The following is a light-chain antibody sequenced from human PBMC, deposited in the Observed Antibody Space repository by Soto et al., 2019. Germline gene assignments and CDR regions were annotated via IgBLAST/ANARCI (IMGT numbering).Light chain of an antibody. CDR2: GAS. Sequence: EIVLTQSPGTLSLSPGERATLSCRASQSVSSSYIAWYQQKPGQAPGLLIYGASSRATGIPDRFSGSGSGTDFTLTISRLEPDDFAVYYCQHYGSSQTFGQGTKVEL. CDR3: QHYGSSQT. V-gene: IGKV3-20*01. CDR1: QSVSSSY. J-gene: IGKJ1*01.